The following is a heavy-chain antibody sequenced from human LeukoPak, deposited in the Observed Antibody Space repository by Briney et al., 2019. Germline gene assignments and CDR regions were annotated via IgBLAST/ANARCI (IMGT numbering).Heavy chain of an antibody. CDR1: GFTFTNYW. V-gene: IGHV3-74*01. CDR3: AKGGATICDN. J-gene: IGHJ4*02. D-gene: IGHD5-12*01. CDR2: INSNGSST. Sequence: PGGSLRLSCAASGFTFTNYWMHWVRQSPGKGLVWVSRINSNGSSTSYADSVKGRFIISRDNAKNTLHLQMTSLRAEDTALYYCAKGGATICDNWGQGTLVTVSS.